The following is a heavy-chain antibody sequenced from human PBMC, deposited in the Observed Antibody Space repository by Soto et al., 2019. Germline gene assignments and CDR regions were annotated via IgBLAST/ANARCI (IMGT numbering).Heavy chain of an antibody. CDR2: IYYSGST. CDR3: ARHNYGSGSTYFDY. D-gene: IGHD3-10*01. Sequence: SSETLSLTCTVSGGSISSYYLSWIRQPPGKGLEWIGYIYYSGSTNYNPSLKNRVTISVDTSKNQFSLKLNSMTAADTAVYYCARHNYGSGSTYFDYWGQGTLVTVSS. V-gene: IGHV4-59*08. J-gene: IGHJ4*02. CDR1: GGSISSYY.